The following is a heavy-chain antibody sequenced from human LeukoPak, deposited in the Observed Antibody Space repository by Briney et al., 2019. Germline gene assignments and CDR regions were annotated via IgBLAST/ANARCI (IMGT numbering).Heavy chain of an antibody. V-gene: IGHV4-59*12. Sequence: SETLSLTCTVSGGSISSYYWSWIRQPPGKGLEWIGYIYYSGSTNYNPSLKSRVTISVDTSKNQFSLKLSSVTAADTAVYYCWVVAVAAYYFDYWGQGTLVTVSS. CDR1: GGSISSYY. CDR3: WVVAVAAYYFDY. CDR2: IYYSGST. D-gene: IGHD6-19*01. J-gene: IGHJ4*02.